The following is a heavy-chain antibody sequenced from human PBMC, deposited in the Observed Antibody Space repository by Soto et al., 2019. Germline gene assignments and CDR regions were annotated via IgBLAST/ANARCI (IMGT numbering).Heavy chain of an antibody. V-gene: IGHV4-34*01. J-gene: IGHJ4*02. CDR1: GGSFSSYY. CDR2: INHSGST. D-gene: IGHD3-9*01. CDR3: ARKYYDIFTGDSESFDY. Sequence: PSETLSLTCAVYGGSFSSYYWSWIRQPPGKGLEWIGEINHSGSTNYNPTLKSRVTISVDTSKNQFYLKLSSVTAADTAVYYWARKYYDIFTGDSESFDYWGQGTLVTVSS.